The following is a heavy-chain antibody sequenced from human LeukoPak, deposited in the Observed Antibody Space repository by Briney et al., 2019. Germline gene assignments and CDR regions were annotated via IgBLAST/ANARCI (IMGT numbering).Heavy chain of an antibody. Sequence: GGSLRPSCAASGFTFSSYWMHWVRQAPGKGLVWVSRINSDGSSTTYADSVKGRLTISRDNAKNSLYLQMNSLRAEDTALYYCAKDCSFYSTMAAFDYWGQGTLVTVSS. J-gene: IGHJ4*02. CDR1: GFTFSSYW. D-gene: IGHD3-10*01. CDR2: INSDGSST. V-gene: IGHV3-74*01. CDR3: AKDCSFYSTMAAFDY.